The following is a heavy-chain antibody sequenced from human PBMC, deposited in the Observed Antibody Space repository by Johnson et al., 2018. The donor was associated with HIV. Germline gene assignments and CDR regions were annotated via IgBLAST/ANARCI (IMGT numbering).Heavy chain of an antibody. J-gene: IGHJ3*01. D-gene: IGHD4-23*01. CDR3: AKLRWAWGAAFDV. Sequence: QEQLVESGGGVVQPGGSLRLSCAASGFTFSSYGMHWVRQAPGKGLEWVAVISYDGSNKYYADSVKGRFTISRDNSKNTLYLQMNSLRAEDTAVYYCAKLRWAWGAAFDVWGQGTMVTVSS. CDR2: ISYDGSNK. V-gene: IGHV3-30*19. CDR1: GFTFSSYG.